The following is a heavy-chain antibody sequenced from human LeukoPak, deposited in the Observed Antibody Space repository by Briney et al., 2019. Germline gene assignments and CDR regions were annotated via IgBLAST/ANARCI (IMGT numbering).Heavy chain of an antibody. CDR1: GYTFTSYG. Sequence: ASVSVSCTASGYTFTSYGISWVRQAPGQGLEWRGWISAYNGNTNNAQKLQGRVTMTTDPSTSTAYMELRSLRSDDTAVYYCARTHCSGGSCYDAWFDPWGQGTLVTVSS. CDR3: ARTHCSGGSCYDAWFDP. V-gene: IGHV1-18*01. CDR2: ISAYNGNT. D-gene: IGHD2-15*01. J-gene: IGHJ5*02.